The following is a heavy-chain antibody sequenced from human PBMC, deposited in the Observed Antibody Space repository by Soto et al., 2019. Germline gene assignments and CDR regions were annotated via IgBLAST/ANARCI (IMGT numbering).Heavy chain of an antibody. CDR1: GGTFSSYT. J-gene: IGHJ6*02. V-gene: IGHV1-69*02. CDR2: IIPILGIA. D-gene: IGHD2-15*01. CDR3: AERWGYCSGGSCPRYDGMDV. Sequence: QVQLVQSGAEVKKPGSSVKVSCKASGGTFSSYTISWVRQAPGQGLEWMGRIIPILGIANYAQKFQGRVTITADKSTSAAYMELSSLRSEDTAVYYGAERWGYCSGGSCPRYDGMDVWGQGTTVTVAS.